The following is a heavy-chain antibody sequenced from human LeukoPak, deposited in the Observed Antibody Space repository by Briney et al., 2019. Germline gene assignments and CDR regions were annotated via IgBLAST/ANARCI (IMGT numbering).Heavy chain of an antibody. V-gene: IGHV3-30*18. Sequence: SGGSLRLSCAASGFTFSSYGMHCVRQAPGKGLEWVAVISYDGSNKYYADSVKGRFTISRDNSKNTLYLQMSSLRAEDTAVYYCAKAFHGAFDIWGQGTMVTVSS. J-gene: IGHJ3*02. CDR2: ISYDGSNK. CDR1: GFTFSSYG. CDR3: AKAFHGAFDI.